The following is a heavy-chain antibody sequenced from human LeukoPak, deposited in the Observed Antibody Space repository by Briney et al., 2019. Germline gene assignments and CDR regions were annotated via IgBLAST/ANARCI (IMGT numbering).Heavy chain of an antibody. Sequence: GGSLRLSCAASGFTFSSYAMNWVRQAPGKGLEWVSAITGSGGSAYYADSVKGRFTMSRDNSENTVYLQMNSLRADDTAFYYCAKDPDTAMDPDWFDYWGQGTLVTVSP. V-gene: IGHV3-23*01. CDR1: GFTFSSYA. J-gene: IGHJ5*01. CDR3: AKDPDTAMDPDWFDY. D-gene: IGHD5-18*01. CDR2: ITGSGGSA.